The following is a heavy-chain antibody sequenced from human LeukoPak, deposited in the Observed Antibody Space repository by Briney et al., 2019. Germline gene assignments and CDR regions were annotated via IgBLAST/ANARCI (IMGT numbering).Heavy chain of an antibody. CDR1: GYTFTSYG. CDR2: ISAYNGNT. V-gene: IGHV1-18*01. CDR3: ARDLRYSYGYGVPGY. Sequence: ASVKVSCKASGYTFTSYGISWVRQAPGQGLEWMGWISAYNGNTNYAQKLQGRVTMTTDTSTSTAYMELRSLRSDDTAVYYCARDLRYSYGYGVPGYWGQGTLVTVSS. J-gene: IGHJ4*02. D-gene: IGHD5-18*01.